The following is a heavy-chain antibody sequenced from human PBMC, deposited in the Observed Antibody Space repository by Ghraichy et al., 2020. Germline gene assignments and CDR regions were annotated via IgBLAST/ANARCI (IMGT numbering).Heavy chain of an antibody. CDR3: ARDGYSSGWPFDY. CDR2: ISYDGSNK. V-gene: IGHV3-30*04. J-gene: IGHJ4*02. Sequence: GGSLRLSCAASGFTFSSYAMHWVRQAPGKGLEWVAVISYDGSNKYYADSVKGQFTISRDNSKNTLYLQMNSLRAEDTAVYYCARDGYSSGWPFDYWGQGTLVTVSS. CDR1: GFTFSSYA. D-gene: IGHD6-19*01.